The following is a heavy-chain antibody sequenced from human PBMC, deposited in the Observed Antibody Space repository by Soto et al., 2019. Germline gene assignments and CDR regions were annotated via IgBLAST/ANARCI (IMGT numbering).Heavy chain of an antibody. CDR2: ISSTSNIA. Sequence: PGGSLRLSCEGSGFTFTDYSMPWVRQAPGKGLEWVSYISSTSNIAFYVDSVEGRFTTSRDNAKNSLYLQMNSLRDEDTAVYYCASCYGDYEFPCEYWGQGTLVTVSS. V-gene: IGHV3-21*05. CDR3: ASCYGDYEFPCEY. D-gene: IGHD3-3*01. CDR1: GFTFTDYS. J-gene: IGHJ4*02.